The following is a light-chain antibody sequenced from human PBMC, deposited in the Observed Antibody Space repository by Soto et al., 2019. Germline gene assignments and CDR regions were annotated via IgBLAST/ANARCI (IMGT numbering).Light chain of an antibody. Sequence: EVVLTQSPATLSLSPGESATLSCRASECISRYIAWYHQSPGQTPRLLIYNACNRATRIPARFSGSESETDFTLTISILEPEDFAVYYCQHRMNWPLTFGQGTRLEIK. CDR3: QHRMNWPLT. CDR2: NAC. CDR1: ECISRY. V-gene: IGKV3-11*01. J-gene: IGKJ5*01.